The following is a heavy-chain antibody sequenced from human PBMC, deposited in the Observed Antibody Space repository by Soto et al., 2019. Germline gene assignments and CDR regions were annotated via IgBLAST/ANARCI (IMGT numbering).Heavy chain of an antibody. CDR2: ISTYNGDT. D-gene: IGHD1-26*01. CDR3: ARGGGAHYRFDP. Sequence: QVQLVQSGAEVKKPGASVRVSCKASGYSFTTYGVTWVRQAPGQGLEWMGWISTYNGDTRVAQQHQGRVTLTTDTSTNAAHMELRSLRSDDTAIYYCARGGGAHYRFDPWGQGTLVTVSS. J-gene: IGHJ5*02. CDR1: GYSFTTYG. V-gene: IGHV1-18*01.